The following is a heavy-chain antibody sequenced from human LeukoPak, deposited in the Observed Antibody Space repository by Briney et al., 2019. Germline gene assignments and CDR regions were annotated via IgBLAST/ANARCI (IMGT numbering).Heavy chain of an antibody. CDR2: IYHSGST. J-gene: IGHJ5*02. CDR3: ARELGITMVRGVIGP. V-gene: IGHV4-38-2*02. CDR1: GYSISSGYY. Sequence: PSETLSLTCTVSGYSISSGYYWGWIRQPPGKGLEWIGSIYHSGSTYYNPSLKSRVTISVDTSKNQFSLKLSSVTAADTAVYYCARELGITMVRGVIGPWGQGTLVTVSS. D-gene: IGHD3-10*01.